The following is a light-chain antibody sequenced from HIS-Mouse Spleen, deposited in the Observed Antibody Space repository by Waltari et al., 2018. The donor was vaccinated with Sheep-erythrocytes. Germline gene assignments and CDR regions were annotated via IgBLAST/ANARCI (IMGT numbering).Light chain of an antibody. CDR2: GAS. CDR3: QQYNNWPPT. Sequence: EIVLTQSPGTLSLSPGERATLSCRASQSVSSNLAWYQQKPGQAPKPLIYGASTRATGIPARFSGSGSGTEFTLTISSLQSEDFAVYYCQQYNNWPPTFGQGTKVEIK. CDR1: QSVSSN. V-gene: IGKV3-15*01. J-gene: IGKJ1*01.